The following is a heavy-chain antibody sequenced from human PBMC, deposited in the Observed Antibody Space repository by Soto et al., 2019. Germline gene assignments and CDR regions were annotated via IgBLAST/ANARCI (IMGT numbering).Heavy chain of an antibody. V-gene: IGHV3-30*18. CDR2: ISYDGSNK. CDR1: GFTFSTYS. CDR3: AKGSYSGIYSHFAY. D-gene: IGHD1-26*01. Sequence: PGGSLRLSCAASGFTFSTYSMYWVRQAPGTGLEWVAVISYDGSNKYYADSVKGRFTISRDNSKNTLYLQMNSLRAEDTAVYYCAKGSYSGIYSHFAYWGQGTLVTVSS. J-gene: IGHJ4*02.